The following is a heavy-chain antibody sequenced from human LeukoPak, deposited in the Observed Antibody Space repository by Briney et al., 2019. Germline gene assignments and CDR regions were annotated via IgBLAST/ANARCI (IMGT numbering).Heavy chain of an antibody. D-gene: IGHD6-19*01. CDR1: EFTFTNYW. Sequence: GGSLRLSCTSSEFTFTNYWKNWLRQAPGKGLEWVAIIKKDGSEEKYADSVKGRFTISRDNAKNSLYLQMTSLRADDTAVYYCAGGGGWLTDHWGQGTLVAVSS. J-gene: IGHJ4*02. CDR2: IKKDGSEE. V-gene: IGHV3-7*05. CDR3: AGGGGWLTDH.